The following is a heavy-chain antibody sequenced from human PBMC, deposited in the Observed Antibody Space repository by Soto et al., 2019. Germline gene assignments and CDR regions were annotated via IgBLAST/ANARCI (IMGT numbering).Heavy chain of an antibody. CDR1: GGSISSGGYY. CDR3: ARWAPWGVVVPAAIYWFDP. D-gene: IGHD2-2*01. CDR2: IYYSGST. J-gene: IGHJ5*02. Sequence: SETLSLTCTVSGGSISSGGYYWSWIRQHPGKGLEWIGYIYYSGSTYYNPSLKSRVTISVDTSKNQFSLKLSSMTAADTAVYYCARWAPWGVVVPAAIYWFDPWGQGTLVTVSS. V-gene: IGHV4-31*03.